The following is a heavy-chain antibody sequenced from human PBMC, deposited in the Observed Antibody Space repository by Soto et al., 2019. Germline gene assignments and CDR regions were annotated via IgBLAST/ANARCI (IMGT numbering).Heavy chain of an antibody. J-gene: IGHJ3*02. V-gene: IGHV5-10-1*01. CDR2: IDPSDSYT. CDR1: GYSFTSYW. D-gene: IGHD3-22*01. Sequence: PGESLKISCKGSGYSFTSYWISWVRQMPGKGLEWMGRIDPSDSYTNYSPSFQGHVTISADKSISTAYLQWSSLKASDTAMYYCARRLHYCDSSGAFDIWGQGTMVTVS. CDR3: ARRLHYCDSSGAFDI.